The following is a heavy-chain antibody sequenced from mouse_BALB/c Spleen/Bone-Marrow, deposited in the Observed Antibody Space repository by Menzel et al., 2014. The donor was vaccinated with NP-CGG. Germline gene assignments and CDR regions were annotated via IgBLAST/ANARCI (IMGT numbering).Heavy chain of an antibody. D-gene: IGHD2-3*01. J-gene: IGHJ2*01. CDR2: INPGSGST. CDR1: GYAFTDYL. CDR3: ARYDGYFDY. V-gene: IGHV1-54*01. Sequence: VQVVESGAELVRPGTSVKVSCKASGYAFTDYLMEWLKQRPGQGLEWIGVINPGSGSTNYNEKFKDKATLTADKSSSTAYMQPSSLTSDDSAVYFCARYDGYFDYWGQGTILTVSS.